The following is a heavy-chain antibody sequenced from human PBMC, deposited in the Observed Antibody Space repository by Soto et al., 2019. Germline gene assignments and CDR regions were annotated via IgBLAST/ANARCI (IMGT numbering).Heavy chain of an antibody. D-gene: IGHD1-7*01. CDR1: GYSFTSYW. CDR3: ARQLITGTRFDP. J-gene: IGHJ5*02. CDR2: IDPGDSDT. Sequence: GESLKISCKGSGYSFTSYWISWVRQMPGKGLEWMGRIDPGDSDTRCSPSFQGQVTISADKSISTAYLQWSSLKASDTAMYYCARQLITGTRFDPWGQGTLVTVSS. V-gene: IGHV5-51*01.